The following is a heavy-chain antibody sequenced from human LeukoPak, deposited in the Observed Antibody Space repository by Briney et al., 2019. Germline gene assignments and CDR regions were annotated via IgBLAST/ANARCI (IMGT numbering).Heavy chain of an antibody. Sequence: ASVKVSCKASGYTFTGYYMHWVRQAPGQGLEWMGWINPNSGGTNYAQKFQGRVTMTRDTSISTAYMELSRLRSDDTAVYYCASHRFPTSLIEVVPAAISYWGQGTLVTVSS. CDR3: ASHRFPTSLIEVVPAAISY. V-gene: IGHV1-2*02. CDR2: INPNSGGT. D-gene: IGHD2-2*01. CDR1: GYTFTGYY. J-gene: IGHJ4*02.